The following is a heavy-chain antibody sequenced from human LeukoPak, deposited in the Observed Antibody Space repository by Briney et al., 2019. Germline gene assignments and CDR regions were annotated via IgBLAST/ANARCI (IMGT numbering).Heavy chain of an antibody. CDR2: ISWDGGST. CDR1: RFTFDDYA. D-gene: IGHD4-17*01. Sequence: GGSLRLTCAASRFTFDDYAMHWVRQAPGKGLEWVSLISWDGGSTYYADSVKGRFTISRDNSKNSLYLQMNSLRAEDTALYYCAKDSDRDYGDPGAFDIWGQGTMVTVSS. V-gene: IGHV3-43D*03. J-gene: IGHJ3*02. CDR3: AKDSDRDYGDPGAFDI.